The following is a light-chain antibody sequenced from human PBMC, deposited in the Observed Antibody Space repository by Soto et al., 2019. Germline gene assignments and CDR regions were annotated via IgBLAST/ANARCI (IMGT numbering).Light chain of an antibody. CDR2: WAS. CDR1: QSVLYSSNNKNY. V-gene: IGKV4-1*01. Sequence: DIVMTQSPDSLAVYLGERATINCKSSQSVLYSSNNKNYLAWYQQKPGQPPKLLIYWASTRESGVPDRFSGSGSGTDFTLTSSSLQAEDVAVYYCQQYYSTPYTFGQGSKLESK. J-gene: IGKJ2*01. CDR3: QQYYSTPYT.